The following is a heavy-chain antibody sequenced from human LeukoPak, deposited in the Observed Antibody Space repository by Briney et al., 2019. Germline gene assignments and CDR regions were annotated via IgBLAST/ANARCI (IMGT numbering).Heavy chain of an antibody. CDR3: ARRQSTGWYFDY. J-gene: IGHJ4*02. CDR1: GGSISSYY. CDR2: IYYSGST. V-gene: IGHV4-59*08. D-gene: IGHD6-19*01. Sequence: SSETLSLTCTVSGGSISSYYWSWIRQPPGKGLEWIGNIYYSGSTNYNPSLKSRVTISVDTSKNQFSLKLSSVTAADTAVYYCARRQSTGWYFDYWGQGTLVTVSS.